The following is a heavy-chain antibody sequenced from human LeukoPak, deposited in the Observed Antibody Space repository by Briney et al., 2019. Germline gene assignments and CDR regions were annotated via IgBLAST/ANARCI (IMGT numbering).Heavy chain of an antibody. V-gene: IGHV4-59*11. CDR2: IYYSGST. D-gene: IGHD3-22*01. J-gene: IGHJ4*02. CDR3: ARESENYYDSSGYSLYYFDH. Sequence: PSETLSLTCTVSGGSISSHYWSWIRQPPGKGLEWIGYIYYSGSTNYNPSLKSRVTISVDTSKNQFSLKLSSVTAADTAVYYCARESENYYDSSGYSLYYFDHWGQGTLVTVSS. CDR1: GGSISSHY.